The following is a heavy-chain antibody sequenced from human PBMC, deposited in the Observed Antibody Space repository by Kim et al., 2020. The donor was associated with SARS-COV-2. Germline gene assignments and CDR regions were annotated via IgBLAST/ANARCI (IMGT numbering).Heavy chain of an antibody. J-gene: IGHJ6*01. CDR3: ASDQGGSSWFKSHYYYG. CDR1: GFTFSSYA. CDR2: ISYDGSNK. Sequence: GGSLRLSCAASGFTFSSYAMHWVRQAPGKGLEWVAVISYDGSNKYYADSVKGRFTIPRDNSKHTLYLQMNSLRAEDTAVYYCASDQGGSSWFKSHYYYG. V-gene: IGHV3-30-3*01. D-gene: IGHD6-13*01.